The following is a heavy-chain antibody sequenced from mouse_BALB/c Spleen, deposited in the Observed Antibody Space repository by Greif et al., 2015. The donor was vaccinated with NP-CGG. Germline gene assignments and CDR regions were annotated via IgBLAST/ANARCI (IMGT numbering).Heavy chain of an antibody. CDR3: ARSVFYYGNYGGYFDV. Sequence: VKLMESGPELVKPGASVKMSCKASGYTFTDYVISWVKQRTGQGLEWIGEIYPGSGSTYYNEKFKGKATLTADKSSNTAYMQLSSLTSEDSAVYFCARSVFYYGNYGGYFDVWGAGTTVTVSS. CDR1: GYTFTDYV. V-gene: IGHV1-77*01. J-gene: IGHJ1*01. D-gene: IGHD2-1*01. CDR2: IYPGSGST.